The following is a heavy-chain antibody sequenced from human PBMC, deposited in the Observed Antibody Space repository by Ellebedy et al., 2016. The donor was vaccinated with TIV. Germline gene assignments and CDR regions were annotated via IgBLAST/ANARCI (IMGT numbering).Heavy chain of an antibody. CDR3: AREDIEVVRDGMDV. D-gene: IGHD2-2*01. Sequence: GESLKISCAASGFTLSGYYMGWIRQAPGKGLEWISYISGGGSNIQYADSVKGRFTISRDNAKNSLYLQMNSLRVEDTAVYYCAREDIEVVRDGMDVWGQGTTVTVSS. CDR2: ISGGGSNI. V-gene: IGHV3-11*04. J-gene: IGHJ6*02. CDR1: GFTLSGYY.